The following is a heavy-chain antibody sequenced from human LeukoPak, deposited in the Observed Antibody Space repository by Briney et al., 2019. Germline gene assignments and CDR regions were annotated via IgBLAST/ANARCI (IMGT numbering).Heavy chain of an antibody. CDR3: AKGGYGGNFFDY. Sequence: PGGSLRLSCAASGFTFSSYAMSWVRQAPGKGLEWVSAISGSGGSTYYADSVKGRFTISRDNFKNTLYLQMNSLRAEDTAVYYCAKGGYGGNFFDYWGQGTLVTVSS. CDR1: GFTFSSYA. CDR2: ISGSGGST. V-gene: IGHV3-23*01. J-gene: IGHJ4*02. D-gene: IGHD4-23*01.